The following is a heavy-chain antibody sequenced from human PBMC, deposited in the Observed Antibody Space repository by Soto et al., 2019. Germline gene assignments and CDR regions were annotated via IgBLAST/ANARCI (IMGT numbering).Heavy chain of an antibody. CDR3: ASAELGIMGYYGMDV. CDR1: GYTFTSYA. J-gene: IGHJ6*02. CDR2: INAGNGNT. Sequence: QVQLVQSGAEEKKPGASVKVSCKASGYTFTSYAMHWVRQAPGQRLEWMGWINAGNGNTKYSQKFQGRVTITRDTSASTAYMELSSLRSEDTAVYYCASAELGIMGYYGMDVWGQGTTVTVSS. D-gene: IGHD7-27*01. V-gene: IGHV1-3*05.